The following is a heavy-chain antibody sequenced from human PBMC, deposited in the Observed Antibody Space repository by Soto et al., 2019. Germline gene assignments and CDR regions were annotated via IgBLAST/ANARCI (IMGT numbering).Heavy chain of an antibody. Sequence: PGGSLRLSCAASGFTFSSYAMSWVRQAPGKGLEWVSSISGTGGSIYYADSVKGRFTISRDKSKNTLFLQMNSLRAEDTAIYYCAKEIYIVTSLSYDSWGRGALVTVSS. CDR2: ISGTGGSI. D-gene: IGHD3-9*01. J-gene: IGHJ4*02. V-gene: IGHV3-23*01. CDR1: GFTFSSYA. CDR3: AKEIYIVTSLSYDS.